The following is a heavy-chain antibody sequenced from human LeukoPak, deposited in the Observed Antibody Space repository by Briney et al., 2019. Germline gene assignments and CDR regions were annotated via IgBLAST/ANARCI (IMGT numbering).Heavy chain of an antibody. V-gene: IGHV3-74*01. CDR2: INSDGSST. Sequence: GGSLRLSCAASGFTFSSYWMHWVRQAPGKGLVWVSCINSDGSSTSYADSVKGRFTIPRDNAKNTLYLQMNSLGAEDTAVYYCARVPVGVGSGSYWGNWFDPWGQGTLVTVSS. J-gene: IGHJ5*02. CDR3: ARVPVGVGSGSYWGNWFDP. D-gene: IGHD3-10*01. CDR1: GFTFSSYW.